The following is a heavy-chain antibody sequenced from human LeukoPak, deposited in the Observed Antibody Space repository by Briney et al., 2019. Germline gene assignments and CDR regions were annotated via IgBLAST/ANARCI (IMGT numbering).Heavy chain of an antibody. CDR3: ARAQYYYDSSGYQYYFDY. CDR2: IYTSGST. V-gene: IGHV4-4*07. CDR1: GGPISSYY. D-gene: IGHD3-22*01. Sequence: SETLSLTCTVSGGPISSYYWSWIRQPAGKGLEWIGRIYTSGSTNYNPSLKSRVTMSVDTSKNQFSLKLSSVTAADTAVYYCARAQYYYDSSGYQYYFDYWGQGTLVTVSS. J-gene: IGHJ4*02.